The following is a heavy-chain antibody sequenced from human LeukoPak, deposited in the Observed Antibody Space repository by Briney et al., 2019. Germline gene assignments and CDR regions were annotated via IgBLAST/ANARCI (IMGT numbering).Heavy chain of an antibody. D-gene: IGHD3-16*02. CDR2: IWYDESNK. CDR3: AKTTSYDYVWGSYRLTF. V-gene: IGHV3-33*06. Sequence: GGSLRLSCAASGFTFSSYGMHWVRQAPGKGLEWVAIIWYDESNKYYVDSVKGRFTISRDNSKNTLYLQMNSLRAEDTAVYYCAKTTSYDYVWGSYRLTFWGQGTLVTVSS. J-gene: IGHJ4*02. CDR1: GFTFSSYG.